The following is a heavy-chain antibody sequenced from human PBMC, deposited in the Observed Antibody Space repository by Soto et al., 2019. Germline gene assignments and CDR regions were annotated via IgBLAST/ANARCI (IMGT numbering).Heavy chain of an antibody. CDR2: VYSSGTT. V-gene: IGHV4-4*07. Sequence: SATRSLTCRVSGCSINSYWWSWIRQPAGKGLEWIGRVYSSGTTDYNPSLNSRATLSVETSKNQFSLKLSSVAAADTAVYYCARDIGSYAYGEGYWGQGIQVTVSS. J-gene: IGHJ4*02. D-gene: IGHD3-10*01. CDR3: ARDIGSYAYGEGY. CDR1: GCSINSYW.